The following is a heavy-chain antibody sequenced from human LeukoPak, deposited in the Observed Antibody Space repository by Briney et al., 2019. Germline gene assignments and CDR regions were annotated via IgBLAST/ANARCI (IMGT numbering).Heavy chain of an antibody. V-gene: IGHV3-48*01. CDR3: ATVAGYFDY. CDR2: ITLSSSTI. D-gene: IGHD2-21*01. J-gene: IGHJ4*02. Sequence: PGGSLRLSCVASGFNFNNYNMNWVRQAPGKGLEWVSYITLSSSTIYYADSVKGRFTISRDNAKNSVYLQMDSLRADDTAVYFCATVAGYFDYWGQGTLVTVSS. CDR1: GFNFNNYN.